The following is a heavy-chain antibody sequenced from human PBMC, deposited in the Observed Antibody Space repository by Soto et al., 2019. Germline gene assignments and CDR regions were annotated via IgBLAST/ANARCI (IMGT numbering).Heavy chain of an antibody. CDR1: GFTFSSYS. CDR3: QGMNRIIVTTGPRQY. Sequence: EVQLLESGGGLVQPGGSLRLSCAASGFTFSSYSMSWVRQPPGKGLEWVSAINGDSNSIYYADSVKARFTITRYTSKNTLYLHMHTLRAEDPAIYYCQGMNRIIVTTGPRQYWGQGTLVTFSS. J-gene: IGHJ4*02. D-gene: IGHD2-2*01. CDR2: INGDSNSI. V-gene: IGHV3-23*01.